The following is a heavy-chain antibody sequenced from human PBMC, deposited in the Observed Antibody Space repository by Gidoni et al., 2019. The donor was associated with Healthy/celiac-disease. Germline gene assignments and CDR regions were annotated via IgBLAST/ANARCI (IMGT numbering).Heavy chain of an antibody. D-gene: IGHD4-4*01. V-gene: IGHV3-48*01. CDR3: ARDSNYVIYFDY. CDR2: ISSRSSKI. CDR1: GCTFSSYS. Sequence: EVQLVESGGGLVQPGGSLRLSCPASGCTFSSYSMTWVRQAPGKGMEWVSYISSRSSKIYYADSEKGRFTISRDNAKNSLYLQMNSLRAEDTAVYYCARDSNYVIYFDYWGQGTLVTVSS. J-gene: IGHJ4*02.